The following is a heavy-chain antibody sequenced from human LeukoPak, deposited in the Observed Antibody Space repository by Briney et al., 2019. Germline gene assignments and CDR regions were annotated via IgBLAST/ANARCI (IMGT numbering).Heavy chain of an antibody. Sequence: ASVKVSCKASGYTFTGYYMHWVRQAPGQGLEWMGWINPNSGGTNYAQKFQSRVTMTRDTSISTAYMELSRLRSDDTAVYYCARDPLKGRGPHMYWGQGTLVTVSS. J-gene: IGHJ4*02. CDR1: GYTFTGYY. D-gene: IGHD2-21*01. V-gene: IGHV1-2*02. CDR2: INPNSGGT. CDR3: ARDPLKGRGPHMY.